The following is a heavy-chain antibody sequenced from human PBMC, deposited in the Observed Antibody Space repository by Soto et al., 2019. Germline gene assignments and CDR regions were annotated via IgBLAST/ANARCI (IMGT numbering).Heavy chain of an antibody. CDR2: VSGGSGVT. V-gene: IGHV3-23*01. D-gene: IGHD4-17*01. Sequence: EMQLLESGGGLVQPGGSLRLSCVVSGFSFSTYGVNWVRQAPGKGLGWVCGVSGGSGVTHYTDSVKGRFTISGDDSKNAVYLQKHRLRGEDTAVYYCTRGNGYGDLWGQGTLVTVSS. J-gene: IGHJ5*02. CDR3: TRGNGYGDL. CDR1: GFSFSTYG.